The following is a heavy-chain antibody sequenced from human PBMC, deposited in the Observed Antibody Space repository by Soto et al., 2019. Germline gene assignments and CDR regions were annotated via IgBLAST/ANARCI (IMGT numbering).Heavy chain of an antibody. CDR3: ARDWSRYFDSSGLMWFY. Sequence: ASVKVSCKASGYTFNNYGLSWVRQAPGEELEWVGWISANNGDTKYAQNLQGRLTLTTDTSTSTAYMELTSLTSDDTAVYYCARDWSRYFDSSGLMWFYWGQGTLVTVSS. CDR1: GYTFNNYG. D-gene: IGHD3-22*01. V-gene: IGHV1-18*04. CDR2: ISANNGDT. J-gene: IGHJ4*02.